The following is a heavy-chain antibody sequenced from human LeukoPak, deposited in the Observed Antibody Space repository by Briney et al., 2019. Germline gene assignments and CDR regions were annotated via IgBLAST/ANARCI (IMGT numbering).Heavy chain of an antibody. CDR3: ARSGSYHNNFDY. Sequence: PSETLSLTCTVSGGSISSYYWSWIRQPPGKGLEWIGYIYYSGSTNYNPSLKSRVTISVDTSKNQFSLKLNSVTAADPAVYYCARSGSYHNNFDYWGQGTLVTVSS. V-gene: IGHV4-59*01. D-gene: IGHD1-26*01. CDR2: IYYSGST. CDR1: GGSISSYY. J-gene: IGHJ4*02.